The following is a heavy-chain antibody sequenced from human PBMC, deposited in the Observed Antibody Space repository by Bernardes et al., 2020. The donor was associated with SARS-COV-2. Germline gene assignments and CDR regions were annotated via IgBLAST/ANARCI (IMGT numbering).Heavy chain of an antibody. CDR2: INHSGST. D-gene: IGHD2-15*01. J-gene: IGHJ4*02. CDR3: ARDVRGGTLDY. CDR1: GWSFSGYS. V-gene: IGHV4-34*01. Sequence: SETLSLTCAVYGWSFSGYSLSWMRQSPGKGLEWIGDINHSGSTNYNPSLKSRVTISLDTSKNQPSLKLTSVTAAETAVYYCARDVRGGTLDYWGQGTPVTVSS.